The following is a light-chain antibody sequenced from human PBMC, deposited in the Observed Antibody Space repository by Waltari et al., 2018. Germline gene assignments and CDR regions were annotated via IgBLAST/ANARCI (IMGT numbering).Light chain of an antibody. CDR3: SSYTTSGTL. Sequence: QSALTQPASVSGSPGQSIAISCTGTTSDVGAYDYVSWYQQHPGKAPKLMIYDVSNRPSGVSNRFSGSKSGNTASLTISGLQAEDEADYYCSSYTTSGTLFGTGTKVTVL. CDR1: TSDVGAYDY. CDR2: DVS. V-gene: IGLV2-14*03. J-gene: IGLJ1*01.